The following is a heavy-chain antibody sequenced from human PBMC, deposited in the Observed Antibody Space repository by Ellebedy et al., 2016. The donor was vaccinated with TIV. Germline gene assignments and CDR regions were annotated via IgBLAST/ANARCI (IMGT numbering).Heavy chain of an antibody. CDR2: IIPILGIA. Sequence: AASVKVSCKASGCTFSSYAISWARQAPGQGLEWMGRIIPILGIANYAQKFQGRVTITADKSTSTAYMELSSLRSEDTAVYYCARAPLTGPNWYFDLWGRGTLVTVSS. J-gene: IGHJ2*01. CDR1: GCTFSSYA. D-gene: IGHD1-20*01. CDR3: ARAPLTGPNWYFDL. V-gene: IGHV1-69*04.